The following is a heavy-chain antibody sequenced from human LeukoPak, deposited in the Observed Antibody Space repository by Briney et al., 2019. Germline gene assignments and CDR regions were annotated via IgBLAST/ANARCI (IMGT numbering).Heavy chain of an antibody. J-gene: IGHJ3*02. CDR3: ARAKRNGFDI. CDR2: IYYSGST. V-gene: IGHV4-39*07. Sequence: SETLSLTCTVSGGSIRSSSYYWGWIRQPPGKGLEWIGNIYYSGSTYYNPSLKSRVTISVDTSKNQFSLKLSSVTAADTAVYYCARAKRNGFDIWGQGTMVTVSS. CDR1: GGSIRSSSYY.